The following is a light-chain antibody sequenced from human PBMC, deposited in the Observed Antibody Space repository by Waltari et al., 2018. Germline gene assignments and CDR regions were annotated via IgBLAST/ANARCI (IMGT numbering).Light chain of an antibody. CDR1: SSDVGGYNY. CDR3: CSYAGSSTV. Sequence: QSALTQPASVSGSPGQSITISCTGTSSDVGGYNYVSWYQQHPGTAPKLMIYDVSKRPSGVSNRFSGSKSGNTASLTISGLQAEDEADYYCCSYAGSSTVFGGGTKLTVL. CDR2: DVS. V-gene: IGLV2-23*02. J-gene: IGLJ2*01.